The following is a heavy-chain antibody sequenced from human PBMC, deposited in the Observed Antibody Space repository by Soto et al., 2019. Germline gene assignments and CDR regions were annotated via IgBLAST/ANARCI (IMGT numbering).Heavy chain of an antibody. J-gene: IGHJ4*02. CDR1: GYTFTSYA. D-gene: IGHD6-13*01. V-gene: IGHV1-3*01. CDR3: ARDGTLGEQLVPVLDY. CDR2: INAGNGNT. Sequence: GASVKVSCKASGYTFTSYAMHWVRQAPGQRLEWMGWINAGNGNTKYSQKFQGRVTITRDTSASTAYMELSSLRSEDTAVYYCARDGTLGEQLVPVLDYWGQGTLVTVSS.